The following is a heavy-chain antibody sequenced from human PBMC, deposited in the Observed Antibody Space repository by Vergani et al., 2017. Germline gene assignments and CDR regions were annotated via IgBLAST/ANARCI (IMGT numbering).Heavy chain of an antibody. CDR1: GFTFSSYA. Sequence: QVQLVESGGGVVQPGRSLRLSCAASGFTFSSYAMHWVRQAPGKGLEWVAVISYDGSNKYYADSVKGRFTISRDNSKNTLYLQMNSLRAEDTAVYYCARGVEGDYVYYYGMDVWGQGP. CDR2: ISYDGSNK. D-gene: IGHD4-17*01. J-gene: IGHJ6*02. CDR3: ARGVEGDYVYYYGMDV. V-gene: IGHV3-30-3*01.